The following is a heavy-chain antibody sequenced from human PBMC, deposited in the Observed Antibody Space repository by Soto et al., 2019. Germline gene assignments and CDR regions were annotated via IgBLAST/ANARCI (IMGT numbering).Heavy chain of an antibody. CDR3: ARCLRGAGTVYYCGMDV. V-gene: IGHV1-18*01. J-gene: IGHJ6*02. CDR2: ISVYYGNT. Sequence: QVQLVQSGAEVKKPGASVKVSCKASGYIFTSYGISWVRQAPGQGLEWMGWISVYYGNTNYAQKLQGRVTMTTDTAKSTAYMELRSLRSDDTAVYYCARCLRGAGTVYYCGMDVWGQGTTVTVSS. D-gene: IGHD6-19*01. CDR1: GYIFTSYG.